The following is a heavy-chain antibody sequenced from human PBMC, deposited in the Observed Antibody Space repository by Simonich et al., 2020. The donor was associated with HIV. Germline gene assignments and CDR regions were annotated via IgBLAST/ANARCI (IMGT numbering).Heavy chain of an antibody. CDR3: ARGFYQRLYYFDY. V-gene: IGHV4-34*01. D-gene: IGHD2-2*01. CDR1: GGSFSGYY. CDR2: NNHSGRT. J-gene: IGHJ4*02. Sequence: QVQLQQWGAGLLKPSETLSLTCAVYGGSFSGYYWSWIRQPPGKGLEWIGENNHSGRTNYNPSLKSRVTISVDTSKNQFSLKLSSVTAADTAVYYCARGFYQRLYYFDYWGQGTLVTVSS.